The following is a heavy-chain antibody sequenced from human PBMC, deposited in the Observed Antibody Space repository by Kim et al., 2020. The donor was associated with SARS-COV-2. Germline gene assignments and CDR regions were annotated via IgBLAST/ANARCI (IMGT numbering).Heavy chain of an antibody. CDR3: ARTPGYGSGTAYFDL. V-gene: IGHV5-51*01. D-gene: IGHD3-10*01. CDR2: IYPGDSDT. CDR1: GYSFTSYW. Sequence: GESLKISCKGSGYSFTSYWIGWVRQMPGKGLEWMGIIYPGDSDTRYSPSFQGQVTISADKSISTAYLQWSSLKASDTAMYYCARTPGYGSGTAYFDLWGRGTLVTVSS. J-gene: IGHJ2*01.